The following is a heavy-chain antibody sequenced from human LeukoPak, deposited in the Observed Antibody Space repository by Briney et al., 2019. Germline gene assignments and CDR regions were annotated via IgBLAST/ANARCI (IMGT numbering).Heavy chain of an antibody. D-gene: IGHD3-10*01. CDR3: TATMVRGVPQYYYYMDV. Sequence: PSQTLSLTCTVSGGSTSSGDYYWSWIRQPPGKGLEWIGYIYYSGSTYYNPSLKSRVTISVDTSKNQFSLKLSSVTAADTAVYYCTATMVRGVPQYYYYMDVWGKGTTVTVSS. CDR1: GGSTSSGDYY. CDR2: IYYSGST. V-gene: IGHV4-30-4*08. J-gene: IGHJ6*03.